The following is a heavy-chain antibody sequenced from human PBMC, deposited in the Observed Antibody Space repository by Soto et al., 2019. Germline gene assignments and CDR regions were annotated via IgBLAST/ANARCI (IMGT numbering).Heavy chain of an antibody. CDR3: ARERSAAGTGWFDP. Sequence: QVQLVQSGAEVKKSGASVKVSCKASGYTFTSYDINWVRQATGQGLEWMGWMNPNSGNTGYAQKFQGRVTMTRNTSIRTAYMELSSLRYADTAVYYCARERSAAGTGWFDPWGQGTLVTVSS. CDR1: GYTFTSYD. CDR2: MNPNSGNT. D-gene: IGHD6-13*01. V-gene: IGHV1-8*01. J-gene: IGHJ5*02.